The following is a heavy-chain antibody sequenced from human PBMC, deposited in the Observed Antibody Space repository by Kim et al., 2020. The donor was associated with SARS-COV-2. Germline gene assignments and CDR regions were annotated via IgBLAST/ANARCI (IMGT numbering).Heavy chain of an antibody. Sequence: QKLQGRVTMTTDTSTSTAYMELRSLRSDDTAVYYCATHGGFGELSRAFDIWGQGTMVTVSS. CDR3: ATHGGFGELSRAFDI. V-gene: IGHV1-18*01. J-gene: IGHJ3*02. D-gene: IGHD3-10*01.